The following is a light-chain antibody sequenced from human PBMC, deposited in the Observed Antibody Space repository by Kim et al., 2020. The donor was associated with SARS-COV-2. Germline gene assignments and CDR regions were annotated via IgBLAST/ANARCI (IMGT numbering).Light chain of an antibody. CDR2: DAS. J-gene: IGKJ2*01. CDR1: QDISNF. CDR3: QEYDTVLPHT. V-gene: IGKV1-33*01. Sequence: SASVGDRVTITCQASQDISNFLNWYQQKPGKAPKLLIYDASNLETGVPSRFSGSGSGTEYTFTISSLQPEDTATYYCQEYDTVLPHTFGQGTKLEI.